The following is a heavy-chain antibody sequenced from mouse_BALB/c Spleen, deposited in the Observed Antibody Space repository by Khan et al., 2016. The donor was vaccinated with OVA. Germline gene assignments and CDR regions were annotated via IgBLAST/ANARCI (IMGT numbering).Heavy chain of an antibody. CDR2: INPSSDYN. CDR1: GYIFTSYM. J-gene: IGHJ3*01. CDR3: ARAGYGRFGC. V-gene: IGHV1-4*01. Sequence: QVQLKESGAELARPGASAKTSCKVSGYIFTSYMIHWVKQWPGQGLEWIGDINPSSDYNNYNQKFKDKATLTADKSSSTAYMQLSSLTSEHSAVYYCARAGYGRFGCWGQGTLVTVSA. D-gene: IGHD2-10*02.